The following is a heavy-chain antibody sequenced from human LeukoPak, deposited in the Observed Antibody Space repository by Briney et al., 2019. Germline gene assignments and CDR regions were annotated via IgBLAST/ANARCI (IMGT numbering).Heavy chain of an antibody. J-gene: IGHJ5*02. CDR3: ARLPGLWNWFDP. CDR1: GGSVSSSSYY. D-gene: IGHD5-18*01. Sequence: SSETLSLTCTVSGGSVSSSSYYRGWIRQPPGKGLEWIGSIYYSGSTYYNPSLKSRVTISVDTSKNQFSLKLSSVTAADTAVYYCARLPGLWNWFDPWGQGTLVTVSS. V-gene: IGHV4-39*01. CDR2: IYYSGST.